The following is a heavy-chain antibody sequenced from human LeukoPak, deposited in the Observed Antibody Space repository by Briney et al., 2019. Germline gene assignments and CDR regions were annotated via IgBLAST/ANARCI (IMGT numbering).Heavy chain of an antibody. J-gene: IGHJ6*02. D-gene: IGHD2/OR15-2a*01. Sequence: GASVKVSCKASGYTFTDYYMHWVRQAPGQGLEWMGWINPNSGGTNYAQKFQGGVTMTRDTSISTAYMELSRLISDDTAVYYCASPRAIIGPYYYYYGMDVWGQGTTVTVSS. V-gene: IGHV1-2*02. CDR3: ASPRAIIGPYYYYYGMDV. CDR2: INPNSGGT. CDR1: GYTFTDYY.